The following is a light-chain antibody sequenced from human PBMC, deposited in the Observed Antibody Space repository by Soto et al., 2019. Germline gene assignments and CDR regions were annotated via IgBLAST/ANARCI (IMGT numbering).Light chain of an antibody. CDR1: SSNIGATYD. Sequence: QSVLTQPPSVSGAPGQRVTISCTGSSSNIGATYDVHWYQQLPGTAPKLLIYSNNQRPSGVPDRFSGSKSGTSASLAISGLQSEDEADYYCAAWDDSLNGPVFGGGTKLTVL. J-gene: IGLJ3*02. CDR3: AAWDDSLNGPV. CDR2: SNN. V-gene: IGLV1-44*01.